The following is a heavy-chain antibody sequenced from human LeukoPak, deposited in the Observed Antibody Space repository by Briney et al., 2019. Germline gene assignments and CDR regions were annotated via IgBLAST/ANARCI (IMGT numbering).Heavy chain of an antibody. J-gene: IGHJ3*02. D-gene: IGHD4-11*01. CDR2: ISAYNSYT. V-gene: IGHV1-18*01. Sequence: ASVKVSCTASGYTLTSYGLSWVRQAPGLGLEWMASISAYNSYTNYAQNVQGRVTLTTDTSTSTAYMELRSLRSDDTALYYCARERYSNYEANAFDIWGQGTMVTVSS. CDR1: GYTLTSYG. CDR3: ARERYSNYEANAFDI.